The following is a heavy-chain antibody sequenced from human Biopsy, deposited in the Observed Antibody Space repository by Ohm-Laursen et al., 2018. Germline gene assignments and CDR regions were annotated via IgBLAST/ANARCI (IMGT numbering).Heavy chain of an antibody. CDR3: TRAEAGSGSLLYFDY. CDR1: EFIFSRFW. Sequence: LSLTCAASEFIFSRFWMYWVRQAPGKGLVWVSRVNTDGSSTNYADAVKGRFTISRDNAKNTVFLQMNSLRAEDTAVYYCTRAEAGSGSLLYFDYWGQGTLVTVSS. CDR2: VNTDGSST. J-gene: IGHJ4*02. D-gene: IGHD3-10*01. V-gene: IGHV3-74*01.